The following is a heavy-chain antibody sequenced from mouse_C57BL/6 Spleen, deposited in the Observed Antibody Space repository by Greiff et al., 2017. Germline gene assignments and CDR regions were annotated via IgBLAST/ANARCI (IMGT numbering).Heavy chain of an antibody. CDR1: GYTFTDYY. J-gene: IGHJ4*01. Sequence: EVQLQQSGPELVKPGASVKISCKASGYTFTDYYMNWVKQSHGKSLEWIGDINPNNGGTSYNQKFKGKATLTVDKSSSTADMELRSLTSEDSAVYYCARLLLRAMDYWGQGTSVTVSS. D-gene: IGHD1-1*01. V-gene: IGHV1-26*01. CDR3: ARLLLRAMDY. CDR2: INPNNGGT.